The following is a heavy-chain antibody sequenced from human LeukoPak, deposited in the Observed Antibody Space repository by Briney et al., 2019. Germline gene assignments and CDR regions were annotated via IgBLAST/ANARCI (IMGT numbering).Heavy chain of an antibody. J-gene: IGHJ4*02. Sequence: GASVKVPCKASGYTFINYYIHWVRQAPGQRLERMGMINPGHSFTSYAQTLQYRVTMTRDTSTSTVYMELSSLRSEDTAVYYCARLFCSGAVCYDYWGQGTLVTVSS. V-gene: IGHV1-46*04. D-gene: IGHD2-15*01. CDR2: INPGHSFT. CDR1: GYTFINYY. CDR3: ARLFCSGAVCYDY.